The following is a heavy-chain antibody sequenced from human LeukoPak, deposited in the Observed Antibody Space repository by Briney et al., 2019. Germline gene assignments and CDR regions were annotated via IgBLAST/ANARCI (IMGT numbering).Heavy chain of an antibody. D-gene: IGHD4-17*01. Sequence: PSETLSLTCTVSGGSISSGSYYWSWIRQPAGKGLEWIGRIYTCGSTNYNPSLKSRVTISVDTSKNQFSLKLSSVTAADTAVYYCARSGTTVSPWWFDPWGQGTLVTVSS. CDR2: IYTCGST. J-gene: IGHJ5*02. V-gene: IGHV4-61*02. CDR1: GGSISSGSYY. CDR3: ARSGTTVSPWWFDP.